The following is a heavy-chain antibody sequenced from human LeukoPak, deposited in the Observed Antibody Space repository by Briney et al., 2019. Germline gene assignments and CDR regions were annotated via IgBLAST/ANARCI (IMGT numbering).Heavy chain of an antibody. D-gene: IGHD6-13*01. J-gene: IGHJ6*02. CDR3: ARVGVGGSSSWYYYYYGMDV. CDR1: GGTFSSYT. Sequence: GASVKVSCKASGGTFSSYTISCVRQAPGQGLEWMGRIIPILGIANYAQKFQGRVTITADKSTSTAYMELSSLRSEDTAVYYCARVGVGGSSSWYYYYYGMDVWGQGTTVTVSS. CDR2: IIPILGIA. V-gene: IGHV1-69*02.